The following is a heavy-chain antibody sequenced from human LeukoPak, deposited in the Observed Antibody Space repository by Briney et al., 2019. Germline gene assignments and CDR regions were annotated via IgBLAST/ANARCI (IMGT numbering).Heavy chain of an antibody. CDR3: ASGIRWLQLFDY. CDR1: GYTFTGYY. V-gene: IGHV1-69*13. CDR2: IIPIFGTA. Sequence: SVKVSCKASGYTFTGYYMHWVRQAPGQGLEWMGGIIPIFGTANYAQKFQGRVTITADESTSTAYMELSSLRSEDTAVYYCASGIRWLQLFDYWGQGTLVTVSS. J-gene: IGHJ4*02. D-gene: IGHD5-24*01.